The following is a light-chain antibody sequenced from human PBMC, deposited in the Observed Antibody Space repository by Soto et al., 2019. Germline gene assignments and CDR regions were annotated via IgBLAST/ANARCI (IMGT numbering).Light chain of an antibody. V-gene: IGKV2-30*01. CDR3: MQGTHWPVT. CDR1: QSLVYTNGISY. Sequence: DVLMTQSPLSLPVTLGQPASISCRSSQSLVYTNGISYLTWFQQRPGQSPRRLIYEVSNRDSGVPDRFSGSGSGTDFTLKISRVEAEDVGVNYCMQGTHWPVTFGQGTKVEIK. J-gene: IGKJ1*01. CDR2: EVS.